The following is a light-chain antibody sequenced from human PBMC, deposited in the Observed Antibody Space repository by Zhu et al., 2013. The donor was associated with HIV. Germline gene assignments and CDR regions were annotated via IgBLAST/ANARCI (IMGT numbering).Light chain of an antibody. CDR3: LQSHHFPWA. CDR1: QGIESD. Sequence: AIWMTQSPPSLSASLGDRVNITCRASQGIESDLAWYKQNPGKAPNLLIYTASILQSGVPSRFSGHRSGATFTLTINDLQPEDFATYFCLQSHHFPWAFGQGTKVEVK. J-gene: IGKJ1*01. CDR2: TAS. V-gene: IGKV1-6*01.